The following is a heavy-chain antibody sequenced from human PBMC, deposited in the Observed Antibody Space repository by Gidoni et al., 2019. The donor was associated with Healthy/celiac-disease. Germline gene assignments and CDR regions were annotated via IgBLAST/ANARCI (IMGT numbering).Heavy chain of an antibody. D-gene: IGHD3-3*01. Sequence: EVQLVESGGGLVKPGGSLRLSCAASGFTFSSYSMNWVRQAPGKGLGWVSSISSSSSYIYYADSVKGRFTISRDNAKNSLYLQMNSLRAEDTAVYYCARGGQTYYDFWSGYDWGQGTLVTVSS. J-gene: IGHJ4*02. CDR1: GFTFSSYS. CDR3: ARGGQTYYDFWSGYD. CDR2: ISSSSSYI. V-gene: IGHV3-21*01.